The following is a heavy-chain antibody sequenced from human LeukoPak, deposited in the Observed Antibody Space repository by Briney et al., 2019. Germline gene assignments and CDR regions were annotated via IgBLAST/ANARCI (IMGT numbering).Heavy chain of an antibody. CDR1: GGSFSGYY. V-gene: IGHV4-34*01. CDR3: ARAFGVVIRGDNWFDP. J-gene: IGHJ5*02. D-gene: IGHD3-3*01. CDR2: INHSGST. Sequence: PSETLSLTCAVYGGSFSGYYWSWIRQPPGKGLEWNGEINHSGSTNYNPSLKSRVTISVDTSKNQFSLKLSSVTAADTAVYYCARAFGVVIRGDNWFDPWGQGTLVTVSS.